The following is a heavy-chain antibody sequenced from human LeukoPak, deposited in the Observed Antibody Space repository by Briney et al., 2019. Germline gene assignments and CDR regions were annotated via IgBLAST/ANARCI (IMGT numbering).Heavy chain of an antibody. J-gene: IGHJ4*02. V-gene: IGHV5-51*01. CDR3: ARQYSGFDY. CDR1: GYIFTTSW. Sequence: VESLKISCKASGYIFTTSWIGWVRQMPGEGLEWMGIIYPGDSETRYNPSFQGQVSISADKSINTAYLQWSSLKASDTAMYYCARQYSGFDYWGQGTLVTVFS. CDR2: IYPGDSET. D-gene: IGHD3-10*01.